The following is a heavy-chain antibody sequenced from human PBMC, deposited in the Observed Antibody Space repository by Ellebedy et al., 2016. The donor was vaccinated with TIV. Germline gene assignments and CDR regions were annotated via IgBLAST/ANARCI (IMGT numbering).Heavy chain of an antibody. Sequence: SVKVSCXASGGTFSDCAILWVRLAPGQGLEWMGGIVPFIGTTNHTQRFHGRLTMTADKSTSTVHMELTGLTSDDTAVYYCARERRPPQYEIDGFPHYDGVDVWGQGTTVIVSS. CDR3: ARERRPPQYEIDGFPHYDGVDV. CDR2: IVPFIGTT. CDR1: GGTFSDCA. V-gene: IGHV1-69*06. J-gene: IGHJ6*02. D-gene: IGHD3-10*01.